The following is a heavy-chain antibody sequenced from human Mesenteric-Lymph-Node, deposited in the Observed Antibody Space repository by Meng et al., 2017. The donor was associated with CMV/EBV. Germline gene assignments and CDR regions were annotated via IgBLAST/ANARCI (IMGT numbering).Heavy chain of an antibody. CDR2: ISSSGSTI. CDR3: ARDKRTFLVGATLFFDY. CDR1: GFTFSSYS. V-gene: IGHV3-48*04. D-gene: IGHD1-26*01. J-gene: IGHJ4*02. Sequence: GGSLRLSCAASGFTFSSYSMNWVRQAPGKGLEWVSYISSSGSTIYYADSVKGRFTISRDNAKNSLYLQMNSLRAEDTAVYYCARDKRTFLVGATLFFDYWGQGTLVTVSS.